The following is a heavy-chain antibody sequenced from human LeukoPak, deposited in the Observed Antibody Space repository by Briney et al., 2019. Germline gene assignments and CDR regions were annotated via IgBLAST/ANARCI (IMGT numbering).Heavy chain of an antibody. V-gene: IGHV3-53*01. D-gene: IGHD3-10*01. CDR1: GFTVGSNY. J-gene: IGHJ4*02. CDR3: ARVRSGEDFDY. Sequence: GGSLRLSCAASGFTVGSNYMSWVRQAPGKGLEWVSIIYSGGSTYYADSVKDRFTISRDNFKNTLYLEMNSLRAEDTAVYYCARVRSGEDFDYWGQGTLVTVSS. CDR2: IYSGGST.